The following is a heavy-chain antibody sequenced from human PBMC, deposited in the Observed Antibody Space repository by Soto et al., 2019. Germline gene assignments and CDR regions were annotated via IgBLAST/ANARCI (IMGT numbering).Heavy chain of an antibody. D-gene: IGHD3-9*01. Sequence: PGGPLRLSCAASGFTFSTYDLNWVRQAPGEGLECVSSISDTGGSTNYADSVKGRFVISRDNSKNTLYLRMNSLRAEDTAVYYCAKPAYDILTGYRRRTPGFHFDSWGQGTRVTVSS. CDR1: GFTFSTYD. J-gene: IGHJ4*02. CDR3: AKPAYDILTGYRRRTPGFHFDS. CDR2: ISDTGGST. V-gene: IGHV3-23*01.